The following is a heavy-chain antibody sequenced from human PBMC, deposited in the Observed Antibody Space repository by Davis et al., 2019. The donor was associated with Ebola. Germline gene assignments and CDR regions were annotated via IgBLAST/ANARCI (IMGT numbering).Heavy chain of an antibody. Sequence: SETLSLTCTVSGDSISSGSYYWSWIRQPAGKGLEWIRHMYTSGSTNYNPSLKSRVTISVDTSKNHFSLNLTSVTAADTAVYYCARDGSYWYFDLWGHGTLVTVSS. CDR2: MYTSGST. V-gene: IGHV4-61*09. J-gene: IGHJ2*01. CDR1: GDSISSGSYY. CDR3: ARDGSYWYFDL. D-gene: IGHD2-2*03.